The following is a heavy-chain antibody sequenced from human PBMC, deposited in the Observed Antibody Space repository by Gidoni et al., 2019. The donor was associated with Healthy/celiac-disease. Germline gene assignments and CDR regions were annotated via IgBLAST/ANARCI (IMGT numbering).Heavy chain of an antibody. CDR2: SIPIYRTA. D-gene: IGHD3-3*01. Sequence: QVQLVQAAAEVKKPGSSVEASCKASGGTVSSYSISWVGQASGQGLEWMGGSIPIYRTAHAAKKFQGRVTIAADEPTSTACMGLSSLRSEDTAVNYCARDSDDFWRGYQPRKTPFDYWGQGPLVTVSS. J-gene: IGHJ4*02. CDR3: ARDSDDFWRGYQPRKTPFDY. CDR1: GGTVSSYS. V-gene: IGHV1-69*01.